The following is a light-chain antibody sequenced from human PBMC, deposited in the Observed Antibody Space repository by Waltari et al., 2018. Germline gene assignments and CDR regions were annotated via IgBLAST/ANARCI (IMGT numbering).Light chain of an antibody. J-gene: IGLJ3*02. CDR2: DVG. CDR3: SSFTTDRTWV. CDR1: SGDFSGYDY. Sequence: QSALTQPASVSGSPGQSITIPCSGSSGDFSGYDYVSWYQQRPAKPPRVIVYDVGQRPSGISARFSGSESGNAASLTISGLQAEDEATYFCSSFTTDRTWVFGGGTKVIV. V-gene: IGLV2-14*03.